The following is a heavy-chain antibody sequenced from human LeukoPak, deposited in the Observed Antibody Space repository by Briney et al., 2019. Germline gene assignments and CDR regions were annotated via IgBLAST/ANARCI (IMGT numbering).Heavy chain of an antibody. D-gene: IGHD3-9*01. J-gene: IGHJ4*02. CDR2: IYYSGST. V-gene: IGHV4-39*07. Sequence: SETLSLTCTVSGGSISSSSNYWGWIRQPPGKGLEWIGSIYYSGSTYYNPSLKSRVTISVDTSKNQFSLKLSSVTAADTAVYYCARLDYDILTGYSFDYWGQGTLVTVSS. CDR3: ARLDYDILTGYSFDY. CDR1: GGSISSSSNY.